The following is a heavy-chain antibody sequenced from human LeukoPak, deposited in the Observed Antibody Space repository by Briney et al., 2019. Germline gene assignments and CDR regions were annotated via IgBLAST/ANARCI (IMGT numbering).Heavy chain of an antibody. Sequence: GGSLRLSCAASGFTVSGNYMSWVRQAPGKGLEWVSGIIDSGDITYYANSVKGRFTISRDNSKNTLYLQMNSLRAEDTAVYYCAKLGGQEVYNYYVGVWGKGTTVAVSS. V-gene: IGHV3-53*01. CDR1: GFTVSGNY. D-gene: IGHD3-16*01. J-gene: IGHJ6*03. CDR2: IDSGDIT. CDR3: AKLGGQEVYNYYVGV.